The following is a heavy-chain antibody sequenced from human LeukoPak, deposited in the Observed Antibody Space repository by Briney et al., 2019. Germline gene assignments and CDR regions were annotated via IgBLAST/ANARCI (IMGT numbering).Heavy chain of an antibody. CDR1: GFTFSSYS. CDR2: ISSSSSYI. Sequence: GGSLRLSCAASGFTFSSYSMNWARQAPGKGLEWVSSISSSSSYIYYADSVKGRFTISRGNAKNSLYLQMNSLRAEDTAVYYCARALYGSGSYYYWGQGTLVTVSS. CDR3: ARALYGSGSYYY. V-gene: IGHV3-21*01. J-gene: IGHJ4*02. D-gene: IGHD3-10*01.